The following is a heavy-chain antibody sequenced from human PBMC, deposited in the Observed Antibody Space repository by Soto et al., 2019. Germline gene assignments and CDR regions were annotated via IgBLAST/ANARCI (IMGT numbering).Heavy chain of an antibody. Sequence: ASVKVSCKASGGTFSSYAISCVRQAPGQGLEWMGGIIPIFGTANYAQKFQGRVTITADESTSTAYMELSSLRSEDTAVYYCARTLTYNWNDVSRFDYWGQGTLVTVSS. CDR2: IIPIFGTA. V-gene: IGHV1-69*13. CDR3: ARTLTYNWNDVSRFDY. D-gene: IGHD1-20*01. J-gene: IGHJ4*02. CDR1: GGTFSSYA.